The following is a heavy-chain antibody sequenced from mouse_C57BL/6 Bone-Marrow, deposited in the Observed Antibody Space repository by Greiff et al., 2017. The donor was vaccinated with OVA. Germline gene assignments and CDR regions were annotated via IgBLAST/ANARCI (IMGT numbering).Heavy chain of an antibody. CDR1: GYTFTSYW. CDR3: ARNSRYYFDY. J-gene: IGHJ2*01. Sequence: QVQLQQPGAELVMPGASVKLSCKASGYTFTSYWMHWVKQRPGQGLEWIGEIDPSDSYTNYNQKFKGKSTLTVDKSSSTAYMQLSSLTSEDSAVYYCARNSRYYFDYWGQGTTLTVSS. D-gene: IGHD3-1*01. CDR2: IDPSDSYT. V-gene: IGHV1-69*01.